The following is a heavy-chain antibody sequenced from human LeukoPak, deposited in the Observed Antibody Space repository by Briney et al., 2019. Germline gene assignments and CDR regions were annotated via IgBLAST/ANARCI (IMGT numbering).Heavy chain of an antibody. J-gene: IGHJ4*02. Sequence: SVKVSCKASGGTFSSYGISWVRQAPGQGLEWMGGIIPIFATTNYAQKFQGRVTITADESTRTAYMELRSLRSEDTAVYYCAKVGATRPAELDYWGQGTLVTVSS. V-gene: IGHV1-69*13. D-gene: IGHD1-26*01. CDR3: AKVGATRPAELDY. CDR2: IIPIFATT. CDR1: GGTFSSYG.